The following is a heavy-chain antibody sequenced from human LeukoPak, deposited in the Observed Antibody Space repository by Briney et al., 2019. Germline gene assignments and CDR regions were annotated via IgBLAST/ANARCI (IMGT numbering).Heavy chain of an antibody. J-gene: IGHJ6*03. V-gene: IGHV1-2*02. CDR3: ARAGTTARSSWYMHYYYMDV. CDR2: INPNSGGT. D-gene: IGHD6-13*01. CDR1: GYTFTGYY. Sequence: ASVKVSCKASGYTFTGYYMHWVRQAPGQGLEWMGWINPNSGGTNYAQKFQGRVTMTRDTSISTAYMELSRLRSDDTAVYYCARAGTTARSSWYMHYYYMDVWGKGTTVTVSS.